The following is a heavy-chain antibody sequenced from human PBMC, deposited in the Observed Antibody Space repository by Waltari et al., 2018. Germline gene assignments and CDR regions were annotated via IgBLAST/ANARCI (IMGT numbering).Heavy chain of an antibody. CDR3: ARPRIAAAGFAFDI. V-gene: IGHV4-38-2*01. D-gene: IGHD6-13*01. CDR1: GYSISSGYY. CDR2: IYHSGST. J-gene: IGHJ3*02. Sequence: QVQLQESGPGLVKPSETLSLTCAVSGYSISSGYYWGWLRQPPGKGLEWIGSIYHSGSTYYNPSLKSRVTISVDTSKNQFSLKLSSVTAADTAVYYCARPRIAAAGFAFDIWGQGTMVTVSS.